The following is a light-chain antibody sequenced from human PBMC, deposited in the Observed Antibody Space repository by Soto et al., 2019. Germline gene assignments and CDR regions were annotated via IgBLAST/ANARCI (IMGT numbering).Light chain of an antibody. J-gene: IGLJ1*01. CDR1: NIGVKS. CDR3: HVWDSSSDHYV. V-gene: IGLV3-21*02. CDR2: DDS. Sequence: SYELTQPPSVSVAPGQTARITCGGNNIGVKSVHWYQQKPGQAPVLVVYDDSDRPSGIPDRFSGSNSGDTATLTIRRVEAGDEADYYCHVWDSSSDHYVFGTGTKVTVL.